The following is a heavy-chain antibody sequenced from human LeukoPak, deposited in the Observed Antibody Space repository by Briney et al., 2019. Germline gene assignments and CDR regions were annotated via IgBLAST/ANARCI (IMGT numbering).Heavy chain of an antibody. CDR2: ISESGTTV. CDR1: QFTFSDHY. J-gene: IGHJ4*02. CDR3: ARDGRLYCSGDYCFSYYFDY. Sequence: PGGSLRLSCAASQFTFSDHYMSWIRQAPGKGLEWLSYISESGTTVYYAASVKGRFTITRDNAKNSLSLQMNSLRVEDTAVYYCARDGRLYCSGDYCFSYYFDYWGQGTLVTVSS. D-gene: IGHD2-15*01. V-gene: IGHV3-11*04.